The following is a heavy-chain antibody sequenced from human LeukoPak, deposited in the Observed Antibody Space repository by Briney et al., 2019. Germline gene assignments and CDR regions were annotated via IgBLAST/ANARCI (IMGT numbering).Heavy chain of an antibody. V-gene: IGHV4-59*11. D-gene: IGHD6-13*01. J-gene: IGHJ4*02. CDR3: ARRNVAAAGTPYFDY. Sequence: SETLSLTCTVSGGSISSHYWSWIRQPPGKGLDWIGYIYYSGSTNYNPSLKSRVTISVDTSKNQFSLKLSSVNAADTAVYYCARRNVAAAGTPYFDYWGQGTLVTVSS. CDR2: IYYSGST. CDR1: GGSISSHY.